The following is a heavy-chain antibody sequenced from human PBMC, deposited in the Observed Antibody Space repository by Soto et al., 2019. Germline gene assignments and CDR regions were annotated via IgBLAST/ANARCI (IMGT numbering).Heavy chain of an antibody. V-gene: IGHV4-39*07. CDR2: IHYSGST. CDR1: GASISIGTDY. Sequence: SETLSLTCSVSGASISIGTDYWGWIRQPPGKGLEWIGNIHYSGSTYYNPSLKSRVTISVDTSKNQFSLKLSSVTAADTAVYYCARGPNIRTFYYWGHGNLVPVSS. CDR3: ARGPNIRTFYY. J-gene: IGHJ4*01.